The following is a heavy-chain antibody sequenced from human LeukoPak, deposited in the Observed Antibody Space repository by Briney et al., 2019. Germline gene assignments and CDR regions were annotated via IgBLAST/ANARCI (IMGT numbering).Heavy chain of an antibody. CDR1: GLTFSDYA. D-gene: IGHD2-15*01. J-gene: IGHJ4*02. CDR3: AKDYSESRVADVFFEY. V-gene: IGHV3-23*01. CDR2: ITSGFTP. Sequence: PGRSLSLSCAASGLTFSDYAMSWFRQAPGKGLEWVSGITSGFTPHYADSVKGRFTISRDNSKNTFHLQLNSLRAEDTAVYYCAKDYSESRVADVFFEYWGQGTLVTVSS.